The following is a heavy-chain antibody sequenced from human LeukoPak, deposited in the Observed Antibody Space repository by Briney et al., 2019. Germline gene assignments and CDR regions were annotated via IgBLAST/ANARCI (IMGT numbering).Heavy chain of an antibody. CDR2: INHSGST. CDR1: GGSFSGYY. D-gene: IGHD6-19*01. J-gene: IGHJ4*02. V-gene: IGHV4-34*01. CDR3: GRGRGAVAGTDFDY. Sequence: SETLSLTCAVYGGSFSGYYWGWIRQPPGKGLEWIGEINHSGSTNYNPSLKSRVTITVDTSKKQFSLKLSSVTAADAAVYYCGRGRGAVAGTDFDYWGQGTLVTVSS.